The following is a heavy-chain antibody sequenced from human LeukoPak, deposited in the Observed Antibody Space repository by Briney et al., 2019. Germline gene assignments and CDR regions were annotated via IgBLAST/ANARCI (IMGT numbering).Heavy chain of an antibody. CDR3: AKDWVYCTNGVCYPANYYGMDV. CDR2: INSDGSSR. D-gene: IGHD2-8*01. Sequence: GGSLRLSCAASGFTFSSYWMHWVRQAPGKGLVWVSRINSDGSSRSYADSVKGRFTISRDNAKNTLYLQMNSLRVEDMAVYYCAKDWVYCTNGVCYPANYYGMDVWGQGTTVTVSS. J-gene: IGHJ6*02. CDR1: GFTFSSYW. V-gene: IGHV3-74*01.